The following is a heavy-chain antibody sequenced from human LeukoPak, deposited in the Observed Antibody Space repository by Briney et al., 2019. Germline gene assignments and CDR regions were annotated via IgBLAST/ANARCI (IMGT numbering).Heavy chain of an antibody. V-gene: IGHV3-53*01. CDR3: ARDMVHSSGAFDS. Sequence: PGGSLRLSCAVSGSTVSTNHMTWVRQAPGKGLEWVSAINDVDTAYYADTVRGRVTISRDSAKNTLYLQMKSLRADDTAVYYCARDMVHSSGAFDSWGQGTLVTVSS. J-gene: IGHJ4*02. CDR1: GSTVSTNH. CDR2: INDVDTA. D-gene: IGHD3-22*01.